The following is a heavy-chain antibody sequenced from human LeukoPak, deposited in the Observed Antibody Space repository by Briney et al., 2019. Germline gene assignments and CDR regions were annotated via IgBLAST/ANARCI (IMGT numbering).Heavy chain of an antibody. CDR2: INHSGST. Sequence: SQTLSLTCAVSGGSISSGGYSWSWIRQPPGKGLEWIGYINHSGSTNYNPSLKSRVTISVDTSKNQFSLKLSSVTAADTAVYYCARNPGLKTTDGVCYYFDYWGQGTLVTVSS. D-gene: IGHD2-8*01. CDR3: ARNPGLKTTDGVCYYFDY. J-gene: IGHJ4*02. V-gene: IGHV4-30-2*01. CDR1: GGSISSGGYS.